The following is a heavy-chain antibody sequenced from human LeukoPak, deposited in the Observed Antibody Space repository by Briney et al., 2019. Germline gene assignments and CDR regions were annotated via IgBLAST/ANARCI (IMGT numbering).Heavy chain of an antibody. CDR1: GYTFTSYG. J-gene: IGHJ5*02. CDR2: ISAYNGNT. Sequence: ASVKVSCKASGYTFTSYGISWVRQAPGQGLEWMGWISAYNGNTNYAQKLQGRVIMTTDTSTSTAYMELRSLRSDDTAVYYCARQPDIVVVPRENWFDPWGQGTLVTVSS. V-gene: IGHV1-18*01. D-gene: IGHD2-2*01. CDR3: ARQPDIVVVPRENWFDP.